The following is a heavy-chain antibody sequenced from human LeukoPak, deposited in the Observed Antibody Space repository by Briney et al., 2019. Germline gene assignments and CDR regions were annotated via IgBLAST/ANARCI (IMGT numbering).Heavy chain of an antibody. CDR3: ARDYYDSSGYYIYWFDP. CDR2: IYYSGST. V-gene: IGHV4-31*03. J-gene: IGHJ5*02. D-gene: IGHD3-22*01. Sequence: PSETLSLTCTVSGGSISSGGYYWSWIRQHPGKGLEWIGYIYYSGSTYYNPSLKSRVTISVDTSKNQFSLKLSSVTAADTAVYYRARDYYDSSGYYIYWFDPWGQGTLVTVSS. CDR1: GGSISSGGYY.